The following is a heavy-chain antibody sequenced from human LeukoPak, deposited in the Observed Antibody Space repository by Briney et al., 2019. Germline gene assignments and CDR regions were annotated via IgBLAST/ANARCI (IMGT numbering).Heavy chain of an antibody. CDR3: AKDRVAAAGTSFDH. CDR1: GFTFNNYA. D-gene: IGHD6-13*01. CDR2: IIGSTGST. Sequence: RGSLRLSCTASGFTFNNYAMTWVRQAPGKGLQWVSSIIGSTGSTYYADSVKGRFTISRDISKNTLYLQMNSLRPEDTAIYYCAKDRVAAAGTSFDHWGQGTLVTVSS. V-gene: IGHV3-23*01. J-gene: IGHJ4*02.